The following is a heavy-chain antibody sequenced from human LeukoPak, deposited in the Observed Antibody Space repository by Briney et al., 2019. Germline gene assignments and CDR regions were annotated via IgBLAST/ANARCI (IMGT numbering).Heavy chain of an antibody. Sequence: GGSLRLSCAASGFTFSDYYMSWIRQAPGKGLEWVSYISSSGSTIYYADSVKGRFTISRDNAKNSLYLQMNSLRAEDTAVYYCARAAKGSSSTSCYVLSWGQGTLVTVSS. CDR1: GFTFSDYY. D-gene: IGHD2-2*01. CDR3: ARAAKGSSSTSCYVLS. CDR2: ISSSGSTI. J-gene: IGHJ4*02. V-gene: IGHV3-11*04.